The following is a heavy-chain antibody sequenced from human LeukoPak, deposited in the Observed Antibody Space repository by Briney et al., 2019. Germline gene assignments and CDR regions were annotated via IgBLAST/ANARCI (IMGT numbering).Heavy chain of an antibody. CDR3: ARVPPQRSAFDI. CDR1: GGSISSGGYY. V-gene: IGHV4-31*03. CDR2: IYYSGST. J-gene: IGHJ3*02. Sequence: SETLSLTCTVSGGSISSGGYYWSWIRQHRGKGLEWIGYIYYSGSTYYNPSLKSRVTISVDTSKNQFSLKLSSVTAADTAVYYCARVPPQRSAFDIWGQGTMVTVSS.